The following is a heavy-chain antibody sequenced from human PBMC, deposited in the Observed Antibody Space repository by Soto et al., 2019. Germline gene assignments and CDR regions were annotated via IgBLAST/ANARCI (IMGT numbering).Heavy chain of an antibody. CDR2: ISAYNGNT. Sequence: ASVKVSCKASGYTFTSYGISWVRQAPGQGLEWMGWISAYNGNTNHAQKLQGRVTMTTDTSTSTAYMELRSLRSDDTAVYYCASSWVVASTPGAFDKWGKGKMVTVPS. CDR1: GYTFTSYG. V-gene: IGHV1-18*01. CDR3: ASSWVVASTPGAFDK. D-gene: IGHD2-15*01. J-gene: IGHJ3*02.